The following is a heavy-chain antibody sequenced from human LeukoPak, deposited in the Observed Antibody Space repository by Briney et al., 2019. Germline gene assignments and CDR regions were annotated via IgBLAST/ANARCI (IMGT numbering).Heavy chain of an antibody. Sequence: ASVKVSCKPSADIFSSYAINWVRQAPGQGLEWMGRIVPLTGVVNYGQKLQTRVTISADKSTSTAYMEVSSLRFEDTAVYFCARERRCSAGRCYAADLDSWGQGTLVTVSS. V-gene: IGHV1-69*04. CDR1: ADIFSSYA. J-gene: IGHJ4*02. CDR2: IVPLTGVV. D-gene: IGHD2-15*01. CDR3: ARERRCSAGRCYAADLDS.